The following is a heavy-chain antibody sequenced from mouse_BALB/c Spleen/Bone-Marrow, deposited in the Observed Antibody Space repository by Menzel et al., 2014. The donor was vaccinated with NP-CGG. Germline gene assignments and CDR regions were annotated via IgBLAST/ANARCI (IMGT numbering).Heavy chain of an antibody. CDR3: ASYYYGHYFDY. CDR2: IDPANGNT. Sequence: VQLKESGAELVKPGASVKLSCTASGFNIKDTYMHWVKQRPEQGLEWIGRIDPANGNTKYDPKFQGKATITADTSSNAACLQLSSLTSEDTAVYYCASYYYGHYFDYWGQGTTLTVSS. J-gene: IGHJ2*01. D-gene: IGHD1-1*01. CDR1: GFNIKDTY. V-gene: IGHV14-3*02.